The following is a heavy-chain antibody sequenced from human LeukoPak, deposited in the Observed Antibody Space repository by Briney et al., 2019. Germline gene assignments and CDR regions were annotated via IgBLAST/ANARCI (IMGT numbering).Heavy chain of an antibody. Sequence: SETLSLTCAVSGGSFSGYYWNWIRQPPGKGLEWIWEINHSGSTNYNPSLKSRVTISVDKSKNQFSLKLSSVTAADTAVYYCARGITMVRGADLWGQGTLVTVSS. V-gene: IGHV4-34*01. CDR1: GGSFSGYY. J-gene: IGHJ4*02. CDR2: INHSGST. CDR3: ARGITMVRGADL. D-gene: IGHD3-10*01.